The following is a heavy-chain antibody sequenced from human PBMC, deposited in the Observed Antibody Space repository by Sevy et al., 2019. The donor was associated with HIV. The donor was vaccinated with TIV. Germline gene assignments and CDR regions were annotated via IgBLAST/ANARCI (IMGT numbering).Heavy chain of an antibody. V-gene: IGHV4-34*01. CDR2: INGSGIS. J-gene: IGHJ1*01. Sequence: SEILSLTCTVYGGSFSADYWTWIRQPPGKGLEWIGEINGSGISKYNPSLKSRVTISLDTSVNQFSLRLTSVTAADTAVFYCARGYDAGPLIYWGHGTLVTVSS. CDR1: GGSFSADY. CDR3: ARGYDAGPLIY. D-gene: IGHD3-22*01.